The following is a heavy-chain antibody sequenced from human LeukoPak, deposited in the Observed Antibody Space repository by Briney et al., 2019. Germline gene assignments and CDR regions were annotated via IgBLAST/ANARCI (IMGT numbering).Heavy chain of an antibody. J-gene: IGHJ4*02. D-gene: IGHD4-11*01. CDR3: ARVDYSNYPDFDY. Sequence: GGPLRLSCAASGFTFSSYWMHWVRQAPGKGLVWVSRINSDGSSTSYADSVKGRFTISRDNAKNTLYLQMNSLRAEDTAVYYCARVDYSNYPDFDYWGQGTLVTVSS. V-gene: IGHV3-74*01. CDR1: GFTFSSYW. CDR2: INSDGSST.